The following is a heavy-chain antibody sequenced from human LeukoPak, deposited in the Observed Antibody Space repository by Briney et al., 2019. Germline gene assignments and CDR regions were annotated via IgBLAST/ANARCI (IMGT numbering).Heavy chain of an antibody. J-gene: IGHJ4*02. CDR1: GFTVSSNY. CDR3: AKYWVIAAAGTGGVY. CDR2: IRYDGSNK. V-gene: IGHV3-30*02. Sequence: GGSLRLSCAAFGFTVSSNYMSWVRQAPGKGLEWVAFIRYDGSNKYYADSVKGRFTISRDNSKNTLYLQMNSLRAEDTAVYYCAKYWVIAAAGTGGVYWGQGTLVTVSS. D-gene: IGHD6-13*01.